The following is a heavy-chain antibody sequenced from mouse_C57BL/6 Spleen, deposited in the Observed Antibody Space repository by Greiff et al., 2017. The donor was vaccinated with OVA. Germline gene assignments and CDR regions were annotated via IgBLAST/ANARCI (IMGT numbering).Heavy chain of an antibody. CDR3: ARKDYYSNYDYFDY. CDR2: INPNNGGT. D-gene: IGHD2-5*01. V-gene: IGHV1-26*01. Sequence: EVQLQQSGPELVKPGASVKISCKASGYTFTDYYMNWVKQSPGKSLAWIGDINPNNGGTSYNQKFKGKATLTVDKSSSTAYMELRSLTSEDSAVYYCARKDYYSNYDYFDYWGQGTTLTVSS. CDR1: GYTFTDYY. J-gene: IGHJ2*01.